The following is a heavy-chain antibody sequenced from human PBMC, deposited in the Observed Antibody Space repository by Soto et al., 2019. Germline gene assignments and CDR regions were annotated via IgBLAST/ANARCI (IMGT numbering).Heavy chain of an antibody. CDR1: GGTFNSYA. D-gene: IGHD5-12*01. CDR2: IIPIFGTP. J-gene: IGHJ4*02. CDR3: ASRSENGYNYDFDY. Sequence: QVLLVQSGAEVKKPGSSVKVSCKASGGTFNSYAFSWVRQAPGQGLEWMGCIIPIFGTPNYAQKFQGRVTITADKSTSTAYMELSGLRSEDTAVYYCASRSENGYNYDFDYWGQGTLVTVSS. V-gene: IGHV1-69*14.